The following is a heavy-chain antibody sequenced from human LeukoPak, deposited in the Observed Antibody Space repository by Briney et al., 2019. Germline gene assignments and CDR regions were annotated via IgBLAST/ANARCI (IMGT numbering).Heavy chain of an antibody. Sequence: PGGSLRLSCAASGFTFDDYAMHWVRQAPGKGLEWVSGISWNSGSIGYADSVKGRFTISRDNAKNSLYLQMNSLRAEDTALYYCAKGPMAKAGGYSHSPFDYWGQGTLVTVSS. CDR3: AKGPMAKAGGYSHSPFDY. V-gene: IGHV3-9*01. J-gene: IGHJ4*02. CDR1: GFTFDDYA. D-gene: IGHD2-21*01. CDR2: ISWNSGSI.